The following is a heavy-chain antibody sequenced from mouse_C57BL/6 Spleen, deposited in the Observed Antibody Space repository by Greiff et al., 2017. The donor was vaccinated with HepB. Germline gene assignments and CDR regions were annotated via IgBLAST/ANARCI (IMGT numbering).Heavy chain of an antibody. J-gene: IGHJ4*01. V-gene: IGHV1-72*01. CDR3: ARWEMGLLRAPYAMDY. CDR1: GYTFTSYW. CDR2: IDPNSGGT. Sequence: QVQLQQPGAELVKPGASVKLSCKASGYTFTSYWMHWVKQRPGRGLEWIGRIDPNSGGTKYNEKFKSKATLTVDKPSSTAYMQLSSLTSEASAVYDCARWEMGLLRAPYAMDYWGQGTSVTVSS. D-gene: IGHD2-3*01.